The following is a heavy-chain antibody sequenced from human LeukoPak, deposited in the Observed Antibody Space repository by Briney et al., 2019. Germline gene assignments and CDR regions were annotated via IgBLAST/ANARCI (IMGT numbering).Heavy chain of an antibody. V-gene: IGHV1-69*04. J-gene: IGHJ4*02. CDR1: GGTFSSYA. D-gene: IGHD3-22*01. CDR3: AASGDSSGPLADY. Sequence: SVRVSCKASGGTFSSYAISWVQQAPGQGLEWMGRIIPILGIANYAQKFQGRVMITADKFTSTAYMELSSLRSEDTAVYYCAASGDSSGPLADYWGQGTLVTVSS. CDR2: IIPILGIA.